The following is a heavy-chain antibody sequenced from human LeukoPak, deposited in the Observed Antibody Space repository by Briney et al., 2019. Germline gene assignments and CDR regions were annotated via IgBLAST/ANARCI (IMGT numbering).Heavy chain of an antibody. CDR3: ATEMTSAVPDY. CDR1: GQTLSELT. CDR2: FDPENDER. V-gene: IGHV1-24*01. D-gene: IGHD4-11*01. J-gene: IGHJ4*02. Sequence: PGASVKVSCKVSGQTLSELTMHWVRQAPGKGLEWMGGFDPENDERMYARSFRGRVTMTEDTSTDTAYMELSSLRSEDTAVYFCATEMTSAVPDYWGQGTLVTVSS.